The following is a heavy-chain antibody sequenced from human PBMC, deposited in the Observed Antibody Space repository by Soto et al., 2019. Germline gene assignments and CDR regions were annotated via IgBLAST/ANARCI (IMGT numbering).Heavy chain of an antibody. V-gene: IGHV1-69*13. D-gene: IGHD2-21*01. Sequence: ASVKVSCKASVCTFTIYAISWGGQAPGQGLEWMGGVIPIFGTANYAQKFQGRVTITADESTSTAYMELGSLRSEETGVDFCTRALFYLSYIHYFDSLGQATLVHLSS. CDR2: VIPIFGTA. CDR3: TRALFYLSYIHYFDS. CDR1: VCTFTIYA. J-gene: IGHJ4*02.